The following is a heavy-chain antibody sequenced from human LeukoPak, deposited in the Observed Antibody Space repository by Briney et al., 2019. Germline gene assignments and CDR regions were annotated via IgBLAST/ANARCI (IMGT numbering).Heavy chain of an antibody. D-gene: IGHD6-19*01. J-gene: IGHJ4*02. CDR3: ASHSSSGWYYFDY. CDR1: RFTFTNAW. CDR2: ISSSSSTI. Sequence: GGSLRLSCAASRFTFTNAWMSWVRQAPGKGLEWVSYISSSSSTIYYADSVKGRFTISRDNAKNSLYLQMNSLRDEDTAVYYCASHSSSGWYYFDYWGQGTLVTVSS. V-gene: IGHV3-48*02.